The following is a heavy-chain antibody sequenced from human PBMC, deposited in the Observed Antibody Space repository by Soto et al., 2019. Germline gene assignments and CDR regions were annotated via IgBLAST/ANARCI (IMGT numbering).Heavy chain of an antibody. CDR2: IKQDGSEK. J-gene: IGHJ6*03. Sequence: GGSLRLSCAASGFTFSSYWMSWVRQAPGKGLEWVANIKQDGSEKYYVDSVKGRFTISRDNAKNSLYLQMNSLRAEDTAVYYCAREAAFYYYYYMDVWGKGTTVTVSS. D-gene: IGHD6-13*01. CDR1: GFTFSSYW. V-gene: IGHV3-7*01. CDR3: AREAAFYYYYYMDV.